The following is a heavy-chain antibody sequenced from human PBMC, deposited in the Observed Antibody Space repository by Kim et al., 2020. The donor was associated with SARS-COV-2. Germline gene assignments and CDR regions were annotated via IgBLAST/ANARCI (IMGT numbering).Heavy chain of an antibody. CDR3: ARAPGGQQLVLCYYGMDV. Sequence: GGSLRLSCAASGFTFSSYSMNWVRQAPGKGLEWVSYISSSSSTIYYADSVKGRFTISRDNAKNSLYLQMNSLRDEDTAVYYCARAPGGQQLVLCYYGMDVWGQGTTVTVSS. V-gene: IGHV3-48*02. CDR2: ISSSSSTI. CDR1: GFTFSSYS. J-gene: IGHJ6*02. D-gene: IGHD6-13*01.